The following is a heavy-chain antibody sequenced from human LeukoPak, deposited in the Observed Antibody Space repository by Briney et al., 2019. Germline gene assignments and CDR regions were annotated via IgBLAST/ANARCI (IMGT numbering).Heavy chain of an antibody. CDR3: SRDHHDTITFHYYYGMDV. J-gene: IGHJ6*02. CDR2: IRSKTYGGTT. Sequence: PGKSLRLACAASGFTFNTYAMTWVRQAPGKGLEWVGFIRSKTYGGTTEYAASVKDRFSISRDDSKSIAYLQMNSLKTEDTAVYYCSRDHHDTITFHYYYGMDVWGQGTTVTVSS. CDR1: GFTFNTYA. D-gene: IGHD1-14*01. V-gene: IGHV3-49*04.